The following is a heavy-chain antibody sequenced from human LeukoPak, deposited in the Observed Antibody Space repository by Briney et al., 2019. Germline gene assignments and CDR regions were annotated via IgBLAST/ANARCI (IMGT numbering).Heavy chain of an antibody. CDR3: ARVRADSGWYGGSIDY. J-gene: IGHJ4*02. CDR1: GDSIGSYY. CDR2: INPRGNT. Sequence: PSETLSLTCTVSGDSIGSYYWSWVRQPAGKGLEWIGRINPRGNTNYNPSLKSRVTMSVDTSKNQFSLKLSSVTAADTAVYYCARVRADSGWYGGSIDYWGQGTLVTVSS. D-gene: IGHD6-19*01. V-gene: IGHV4-4*07.